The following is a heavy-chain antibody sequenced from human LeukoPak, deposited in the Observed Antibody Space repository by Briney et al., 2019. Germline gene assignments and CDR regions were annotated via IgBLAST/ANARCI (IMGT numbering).Heavy chain of an antibody. Sequence: SQTLSLTCTDSGGSISSGGYYWSWIRQPPGKGLEWIGYIYHSGSTYYNPSLKSRVTISVDRSKNQFSLKLSSVTAADTAVYYCAREKVGGSGTGDLSAEDYWGQGTLVTVSS. D-gene: IGHD7-27*01. CDR2: IYHSGST. J-gene: IGHJ4*02. V-gene: IGHV4-30-2*01. CDR3: AREKVGGSGTGDLSAEDY. CDR1: GGSISSGGYY.